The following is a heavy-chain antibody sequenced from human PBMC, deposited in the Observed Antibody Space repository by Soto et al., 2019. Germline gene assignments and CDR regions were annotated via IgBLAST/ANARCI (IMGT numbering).Heavy chain of an antibody. CDR1: GFTFSNCV. Sequence: QVQLVESGGGVVQPGRSLRLSCAASGFTFSNCVMYWVRQAPGKGLEWVAVISFDGSNIYYADSVKGRFTISRDNSKNTLYLQMNSLRAEDTAVYYCAKPRNTQAPPGYWGQGTLVTVSS. CDR3: AKPRNTQAPPGY. D-gene: IGHD1-1*01. V-gene: IGHV3-30-3*02. J-gene: IGHJ4*02. CDR2: ISFDGSNI.